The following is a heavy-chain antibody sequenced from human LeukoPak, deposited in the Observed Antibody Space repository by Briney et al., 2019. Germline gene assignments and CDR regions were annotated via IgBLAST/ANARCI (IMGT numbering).Heavy chain of an antibody. J-gene: IGHJ4*02. V-gene: IGHV3-48*03. CDR1: GFTFSSYE. CDR3: ARGGSYDYYDSSGSLDY. D-gene: IGHD3-22*01. CDR2: ISSSGSTI. Sequence: GGSLRLSCAASGFTFSSYEMNWVRQAPGKGLEWVSYISSSGSTIYYADSVKGRFTLSRDNAKNSLYLQMNSLRAEDTAVYYCARGGSYDYYDSSGSLDYWGQGTLVTVSS.